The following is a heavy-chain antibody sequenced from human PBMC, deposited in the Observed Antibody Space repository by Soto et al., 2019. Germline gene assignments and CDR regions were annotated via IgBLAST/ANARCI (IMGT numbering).Heavy chain of an antibody. CDR2: ISYDGSRK. V-gene: IGHV3-30*18. Sequence: QVQLVESGGGVVQPGRSLRLSCAASGFPFSNYGMHWVRQAPGKGLEWVAFISYDGSRKYYADAVKGRLTISRDNSNNTLYLQMNSLRAEDTAVYYCAKDLGPPVRSHYPYWYFDVWGRGTLVTVSS. D-gene: IGHD3-10*01. CDR3: AKDLGPPVRSHYPYWYFDV. CDR1: GFPFSNYG. J-gene: IGHJ2*01.